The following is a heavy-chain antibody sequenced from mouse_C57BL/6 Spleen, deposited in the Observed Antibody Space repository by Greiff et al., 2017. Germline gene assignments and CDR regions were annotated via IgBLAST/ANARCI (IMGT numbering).Heavy chain of an antibody. CDR2: ISYDGSN. J-gene: IGHJ2*01. D-gene: IGHD1-1*01. CDR3: ARVSTTVLDY. Sequence: DVQLQESGPGLVKPSQSLSLTCSVTGYSITGGYYWNWIRQFPGNKLEWMGYISYDGSNNYNPSLKNRISITRDTSKNQFFLKLNSVTTEDTSTYYCARVSTTVLDYWGQGTTLTVSS. CDR1: GYSITGGYY. V-gene: IGHV3-6*01.